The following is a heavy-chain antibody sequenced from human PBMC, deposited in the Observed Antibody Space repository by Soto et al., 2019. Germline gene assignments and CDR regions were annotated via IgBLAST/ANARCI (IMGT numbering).Heavy chain of an antibody. CDR3: AKDRDYDILTGYYMGYYYYGMDV. V-gene: IGHV3-30*18. Sequence: GGALRLSCAASGFTFSSYGMHWVRQAPCKGLEWVAVISYDGSNKYYADSVKGRFTISRDNSKNTLYLQMNSLRAEDTAVYYCAKDRDYDILTGYYMGYYYYGMDVWGQGTTVTVSS. D-gene: IGHD3-9*01. J-gene: IGHJ6*02. CDR2: ISYDGSNK. CDR1: GFTFSSYG.